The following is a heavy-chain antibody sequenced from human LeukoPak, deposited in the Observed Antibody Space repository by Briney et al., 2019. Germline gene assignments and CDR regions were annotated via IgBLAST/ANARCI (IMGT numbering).Heavy chain of an antibody. CDR2: ISADGTI. Sequence: GGSLRLSCAASGFTFDDYAMHSVRQAPGKGLEWVSLISADGTIYYADSVRGRFTISRDNNKNSLYLQMNSLRTEDTALYYCAKDLGYSSSPDFWGQGTLVTVSS. CDR3: AKDLGYSSSPDF. J-gene: IGHJ4*02. CDR1: GFTFDDYA. V-gene: IGHV3-43*02. D-gene: IGHD6-13*01.